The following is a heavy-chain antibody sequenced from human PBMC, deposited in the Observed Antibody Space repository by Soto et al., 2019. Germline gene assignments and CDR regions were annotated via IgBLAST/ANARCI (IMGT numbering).Heavy chain of an antibody. D-gene: IGHD6-13*01. CDR1: GGTFSSYA. V-gene: IGHV1-69*13. CDR3: ARLPRKAADTFDY. CDR2: IIPIFGTA. Sequence: SVKVSCKASGGTFSSYAISWVRQAPGQGLEWMGGIIPIFGTANYAQKFQGRVTITADESTSTAYMELSSLRSEDTAVYYCARLPRKAADTFDYWGQGTLVTVS. J-gene: IGHJ4*02.